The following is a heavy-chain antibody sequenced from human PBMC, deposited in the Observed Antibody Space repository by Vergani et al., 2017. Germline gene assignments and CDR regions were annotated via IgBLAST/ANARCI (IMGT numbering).Heavy chain of an antibody. CDR3: ARPHGDNLPPVPRRLDY. V-gene: IGHV1-46*03. D-gene: IGHD1-1*01. Sequence: QVLLVQSGAEVKKPGASVRVSCKTSGYTFTNYYIHWVRQAPGQGLEWMGIINPSGGSTTYAQQFQGGLTMTRDTSTSTVYMDLSNLRSEDTAVYYCARPHGDNLPPVPRRLDYWGQGTLVTVSS. J-gene: IGHJ4*02. CDR1: GYTFTNYY. CDR2: INPSGGST.